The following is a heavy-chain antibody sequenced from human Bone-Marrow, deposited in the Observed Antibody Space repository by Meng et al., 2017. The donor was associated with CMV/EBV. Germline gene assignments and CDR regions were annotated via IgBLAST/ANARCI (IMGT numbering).Heavy chain of an antibody. Sequence: SVKVSCKASGYTFTGYYMHWVRQAPGQGLEWMGGIIPMRATTNYAQTFQGRVTITADKSTATVYMELSSLRSEDTAVYYCATDLRKGVRAYYYYDGMDVWGQGTTVTVSS. V-gene: IGHV1-69*10. D-gene: IGHD3-10*01. CDR1: GYTFTGYY. J-gene: IGHJ6*01. CDR3: ATDLRKGVRAYYYYDGMDV. CDR2: IIPMRATT.